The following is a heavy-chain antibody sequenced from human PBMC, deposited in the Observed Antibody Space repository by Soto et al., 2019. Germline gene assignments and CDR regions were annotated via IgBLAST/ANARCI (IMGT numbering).Heavy chain of an antibody. CDR2: VSGSGGST. Sequence: GGSLRLSCAASGFTFSSYAMNWVRQAPGKGLEWVSVVSGSGGSTYYADSVQGWFTISRDNSKNTLYLQMNSLRFEEMAVYYCARALGGYYYGMDVWGQGTTVTVSS. J-gene: IGHJ6*02. CDR3: ARALGGYYYGMDV. CDR1: GFTFSSYA. V-gene: IGHV3-23*01. D-gene: IGHD2-15*01.